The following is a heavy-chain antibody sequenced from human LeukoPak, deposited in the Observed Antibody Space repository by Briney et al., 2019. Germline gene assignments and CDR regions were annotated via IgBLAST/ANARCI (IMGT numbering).Heavy chain of an antibody. CDR1: GFTFSDYY. V-gene: IGHV3-11*04. Sequence: GGSLRLSCAASGFTFSDYYMSWIRQAPGKGLEWVSYISSSGSTIYYADSVKGRFTISRDNAKNSLCLQMSTLRGEDTAIYYCVRAPRDRGYPGSNWYFDLWGRGTLVTVSS. J-gene: IGHJ2*01. D-gene: IGHD5-12*01. CDR2: ISSSGSTI. CDR3: VRAPRDRGYPGSNWYFDL.